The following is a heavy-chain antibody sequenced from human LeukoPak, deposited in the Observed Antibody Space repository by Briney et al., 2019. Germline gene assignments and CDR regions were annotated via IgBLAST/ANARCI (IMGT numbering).Heavy chain of an antibody. D-gene: IGHD6-19*01. CDR1: GFTFSNAW. J-gene: IGHJ3*02. V-gene: IGHV3-7*04. Sequence: GGSLRLSCAASGFTFSNAWMSWVRQAPGKGLEWVAKINQDGSEKYYVDSVKGRFTISRDNAKNSLYLQMNSLRVEDTAVYYCARDALAFDIWGQGTMVTVSS. CDR2: INQDGSEK. CDR3: ARDALAFDI.